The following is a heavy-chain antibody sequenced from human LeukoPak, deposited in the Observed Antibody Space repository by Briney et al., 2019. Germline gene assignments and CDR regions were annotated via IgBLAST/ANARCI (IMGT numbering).Heavy chain of an antibody. CDR2: LYYSGWST. CDR3: ARVPPDYYDSSGALDY. J-gene: IGHJ4*02. CDR1: GGSISSSYYY. V-gene: IGHV4-39*07. D-gene: IGHD3-22*01. Sequence: SGTLSLTCTVSGGSISSSYYYWGWVRQPPGKGLEWIGSLYYSGWSTYYNPSLKSRVTISVDTSKNQFSLKLSSVTAADTAVYYCARVPPDYYDSSGALDYWGQGTLVTVSS.